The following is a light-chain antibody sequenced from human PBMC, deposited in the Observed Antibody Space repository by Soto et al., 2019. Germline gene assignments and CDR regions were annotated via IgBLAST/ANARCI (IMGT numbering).Light chain of an antibody. CDR3: QHGYSTPLT. Sequence: EIVMTQSPATLSVSPGERATLSCRASQSVTTNLAWYQQKPGQAPRLLIYAASTLQSGVPSRFSGSGSGTDFTLTISSLQPEDFATYFCQHGYSTPLTFGGGTKVDIK. J-gene: IGKJ4*01. V-gene: IGKV3-15*01. CDR1: QSVTTN. CDR2: AAS.